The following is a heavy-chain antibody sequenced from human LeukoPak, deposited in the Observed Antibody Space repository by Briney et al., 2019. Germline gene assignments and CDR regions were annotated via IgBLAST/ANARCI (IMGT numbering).Heavy chain of an antibody. J-gene: IGHJ5*02. Sequence: ASVKVSCKASGYTFTGYYMHWVRQAPGQGLEWMGWINPNSGGTSYAQRFQGRVTMTRDTSISTAHMELSRLTSDDTAVYYCASYYGLYVRNWLDTWGQGTLVTVSA. CDR1: GYTFTGYY. CDR2: INPNSGGT. V-gene: IGHV1-2*02. D-gene: IGHD4-17*01. CDR3: ASYYGLYVRNWLDT.